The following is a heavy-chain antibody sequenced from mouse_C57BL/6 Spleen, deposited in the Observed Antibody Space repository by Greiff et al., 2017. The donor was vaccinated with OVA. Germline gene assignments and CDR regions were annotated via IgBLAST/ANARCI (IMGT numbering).Heavy chain of an antibody. Sequence: LQESGPELVKPGASVKISCKASGYAFSSSWMNWVKQRPGKGLEWIGRIYPGDGDTNYNGKFKGKATLTADKSSSTAYMQLSSLTSEDSAVYFCASPYSNYFYYFDYWGQGTTLTVSS. CDR3: ASPYSNYFYYFDY. J-gene: IGHJ2*01. V-gene: IGHV1-82*01. CDR2: IYPGDGDT. D-gene: IGHD2-5*01. CDR1: GYAFSSSW.